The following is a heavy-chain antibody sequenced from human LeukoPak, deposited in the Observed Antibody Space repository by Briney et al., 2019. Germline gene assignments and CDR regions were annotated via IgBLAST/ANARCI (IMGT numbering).Heavy chain of an antibody. CDR3: ATRSVMDV. CDR2: ISGDSYDI. J-gene: IGHJ6*02. Sequence: GGSLRLSCVASRFSFNFYHMNWVRQAPGKGLEWVSSISGDSYDIYYADSVKGRFTISRDNAKNSLFLQMNSLGVEDTAVYFCATRSVMDVWGQGTTVTVSS. CDR1: RFSFNFYH. V-gene: IGHV3-21*01.